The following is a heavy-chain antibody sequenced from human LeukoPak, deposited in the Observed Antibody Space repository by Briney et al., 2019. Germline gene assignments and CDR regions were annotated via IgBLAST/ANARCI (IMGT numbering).Heavy chain of an antibody. CDR1: GGSINTFY. Sequence: SETLSLTCSVSGGSINTFYWSWIRQPPGKGLEWIGYIYYSGSTNYNPSLKSRVSISVDTSNNQFSLTLTSMTAADTAVYYCARLMTYYDILTGYFDYWGQGTLVTVSS. J-gene: IGHJ4*02. CDR2: IYYSGST. CDR3: ARLMTYYDILTGYFDY. V-gene: IGHV4-59*12. D-gene: IGHD3-9*01.